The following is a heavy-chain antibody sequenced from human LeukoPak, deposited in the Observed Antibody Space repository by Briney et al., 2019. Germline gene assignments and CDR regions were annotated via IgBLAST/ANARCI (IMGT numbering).Heavy chain of an antibody. Sequence: PGGSLRLSCAASGFTFSSYWMSWVRQAPGKGLEWVANIKQDGSEKYYVDSVKGRFTISRDNAKNSLYLQMNSLRAEDTAVYYCARDPLNCSSTSCTVGAFDIWGRGTMVTVSS. V-gene: IGHV3-7*01. CDR1: GFTFSSYW. J-gene: IGHJ3*02. D-gene: IGHD2-2*01. CDR3: ARDPLNCSSTSCTVGAFDI. CDR2: IKQDGSEK.